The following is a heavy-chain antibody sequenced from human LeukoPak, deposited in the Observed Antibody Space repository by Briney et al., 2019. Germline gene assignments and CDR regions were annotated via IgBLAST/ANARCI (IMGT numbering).Heavy chain of an antibody. V-gene: IGHV3-30*04. D-gene: IGHD1-26*01. CDR3: ARDGVVGATQGDAFDI. J-gene: IGHJ3*02. CDR2: ISYDGSNK. CDR1: GFTFSSYA. Sequence: GGSLRLSCAASGFTFSSYAMHWVRQAPGKGLEWVAVISYDGSNKYYADSVKGRFTISRDNSKNTLYLQMNSLRAEDTAVYYCARDGVVGATQGDAFDIWGQGTMVTVSS.